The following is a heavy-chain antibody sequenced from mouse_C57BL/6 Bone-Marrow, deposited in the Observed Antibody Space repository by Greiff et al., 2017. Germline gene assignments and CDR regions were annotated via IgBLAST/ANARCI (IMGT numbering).Heavy chain of an antibody. Sequence: EVKLVESGGDLVKPGGSLKLSCAASGFTFSSYGMSLVRQTPDKRLEWVATISSGGSYTYYPDSVKGRFTISRDNAKNTLYLQMSSLKSEDTAMYYCARHGDYYGSSYWYFDVWGTGTTVTVSS. J-gene: IGHJ1*03. CDR1: GFTFSSYG. V-gene: IGHV5-6*02. D-gene: IGHD1-1*01. CDR3: ARHGDYYGSSYWYFDV. CDR2: ISSGGSYT.